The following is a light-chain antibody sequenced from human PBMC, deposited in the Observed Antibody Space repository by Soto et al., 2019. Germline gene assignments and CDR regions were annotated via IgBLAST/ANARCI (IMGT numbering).Light chain of an antibody. J-gene: IGKJ1*01. CDR1: QSISSY. V-gene: IGKV1-39*01. CDR3: QQSYSTPWT. Sequence: DVQMTQSPWSLSASVGDRVTITCRASQSISSYLNWYQQKPGKAPKLLIYAASSLQSGVPSRLSGSGSGTDFTLTISSLQPEDFATYYCQQSYSTPWTFGQGTKVDI. CDR2: AAS.